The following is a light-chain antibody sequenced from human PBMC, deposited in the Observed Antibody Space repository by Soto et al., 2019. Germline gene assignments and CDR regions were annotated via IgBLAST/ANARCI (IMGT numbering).Light chain of an antibody. Sequence: DIQMTQSPSSLSASVGDRVTIICRASQSIRSYLNWYQQKPGKAPKLLISGASSLQSGVPSRFSGSGSGTDFTLTISSLQPEDFATYYCQQTYSIPFTFGPGTKVDIK. V-gene: IGKV1-39*01. CDR3: QQTYSIPFT. CDR1: QSIRSY. J-gene: IGKJ3*01. CDR2: GAS.